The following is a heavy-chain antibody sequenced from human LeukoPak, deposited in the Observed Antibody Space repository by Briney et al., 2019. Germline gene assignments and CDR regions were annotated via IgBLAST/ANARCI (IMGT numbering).Heavy chain of an antibody. CDR1: GFSFNTYS. J-gene: IGHJ4*02. CDR2: FLTGGGT. V-gene: IGHV3-23*01. D-gene: IGHD1-26*01. Sequence: PGASLRLSCAASGFSFNTYSTNWVRQAPGKELEWVSSFLTGGGTYYADSVKGRFTISRDDSKITLYLQMNSLRAEDTAIYYCAKSYSGTYRSFDYWGQGALVAVSS. CDR3: AKSYSGTYRSFDY.